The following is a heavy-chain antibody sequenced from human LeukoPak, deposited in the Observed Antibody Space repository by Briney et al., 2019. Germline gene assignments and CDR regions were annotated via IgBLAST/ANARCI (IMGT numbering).Heavy chain of an antibody. V-gene: IGHV3-30*18. CDR1: GFTFSQYD. CDR2: MSSDVSHK. D-gene: IGHD2/OR15-2a*01. J-gene: IGHJ3*02. Sequence: PGGSLRLSCAASGFTFSQYDIHWVRQAPGKGLEWVAVMSSDVSHKYYADYVEGRFTISRDNSRNTVYLQMNSLRPEDTAIYYCANRLNNAFEMWGQGTMVTVFS. CDR3: ANRLNNAFEM.